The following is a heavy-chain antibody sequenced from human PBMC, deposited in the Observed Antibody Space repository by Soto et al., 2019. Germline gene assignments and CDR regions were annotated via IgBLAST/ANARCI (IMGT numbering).Heavy chain of an antibody. J-gene: IGHJ6*02. D-gene: IGHD3-3*01. CDR2: IIPIFGTA. Sequence: SVKVSCKASGGTFSSYAISWVRQAPGQGLEWMGGIIPIFGTANYAQKFQGRVTITADESTSTAYMELSSLRSEDTAVYYCARGSYDFWSGYTRINYYYGMDVWGQGTTVTVSS. CDR1: GGTFSSYA. V-gene: IGHV1-69*13. CDR3: ARGSYDFWSGYTRINYYYGMDV.